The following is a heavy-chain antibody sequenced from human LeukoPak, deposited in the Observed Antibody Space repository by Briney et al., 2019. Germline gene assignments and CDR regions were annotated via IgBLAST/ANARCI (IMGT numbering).Heavy chain of an antibody. CDR3: ARDLGVEYYYDSSGPTFDY. D-gene: IGHD3-22*01. V-gene: IGHV3-7*01. J-gene: IGHJ4*02. CDR2: IKQDGSEK. Sequence: PGGSLRLSCAASGFTFSSYWMSWVRQAPGKGLEWVANIKQDGSEKYYVDSVKGRFTISRDNAKNSLYLQMNSLRAEDTAVYYCARDLGVEYYYDSSGPTFDYWGQGTLVTVSS. CDR1: GFTFSSYW.